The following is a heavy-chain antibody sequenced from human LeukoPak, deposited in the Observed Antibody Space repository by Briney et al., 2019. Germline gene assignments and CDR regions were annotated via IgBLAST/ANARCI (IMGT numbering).Heavy chain of an antibody. CDR1: GFSFSDYW. V-gene: IGHV3-7*01. Sequence: PGGSLRLSCAASGFSFSDYWMTWVRQAPGKGLEWVANIDQDGSEKYYVDSVKGRFTISRDNAKNSLYLQMNNLRAGDTAVFYCASGMIEYDYWGQGTLVTVSS. J-gene: IGHJ4*02. CDR3: ASGMIEYDY. D-gene: IGHD3-22*01. CDR2: IDQDGSEK.